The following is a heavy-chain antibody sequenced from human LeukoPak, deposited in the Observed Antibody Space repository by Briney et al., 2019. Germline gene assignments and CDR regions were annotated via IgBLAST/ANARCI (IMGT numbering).Heavy chain of an antibody. CDR2: IYTSGST. J-gene: IGHJ5*02. Sequence: PSETLSLTCSVSGDSISYFYWSWIRQAAGKGLEWIGRIYTSGSTNYNPSLKSRVTISVDTSKNQFSLKLSSVTAADTAVYYCARGIAAAVDPWGQGTLVTVSS. V-gene: IGHV4-4*07. D-gene: IGHD6-13*01. CDR1: GDSISYFY. CDR3: ARGIAAAVDP.